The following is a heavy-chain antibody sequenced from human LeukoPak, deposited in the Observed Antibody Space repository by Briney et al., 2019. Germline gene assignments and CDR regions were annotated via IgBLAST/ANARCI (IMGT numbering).Heavy chain of an antibody. D-gene: IGHD3-10*01. CDR2: IKYDGSEK. Sequence: RGSLRLSCAASGFTFSSKWMSWVRQAPGKGLEWVANIKYDGSEKYYVDSVEGRFTISRDDAKNSLYLQMNSLRAEDTAVYYCARDGSGEWPIGYWGQGTLVTVSS. J-gene: IGHJ4*02. CDR3: ARDGSGEWPIGY. CDR1: GFTFSSKW. V-gene: IGHV3-7*01.